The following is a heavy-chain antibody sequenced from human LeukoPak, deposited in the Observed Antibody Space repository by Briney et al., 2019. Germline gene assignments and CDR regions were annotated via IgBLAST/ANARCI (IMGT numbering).Heavy chain of an antibody. V-gene: IGHV1-46*01. CDR1: GYTFTSYY. CDR3: ARVMKGGYSGYDTPRRAFDI. J-gene: IGHJ3*02. Sequence: ASVKVSCKASGYTFTSYYMHWVRQAPGQGLEWMGIINPSGGSTSYAQKFQGRVTMTRDTSTSTVYMELSRLRSDDTAVYYCARVMKGGYSGYDTPRRAFDIWGQGTMVTVSS. CDR2: INPSGGST. D-gene: IGHD5-12*01.